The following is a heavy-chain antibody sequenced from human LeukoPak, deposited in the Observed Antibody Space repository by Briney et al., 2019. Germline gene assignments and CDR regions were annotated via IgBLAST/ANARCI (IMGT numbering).Heavy chain of an antibody. V-gene: IGHV4-61*02. J-gene: IGHJ4*02. CDR3: ARGSRDYGDYIDY. D-gene: IGHD4-17*01. Sequence: SETLSLTCSVSTGSVSSNTSYWTWIRQPAGKGLEWIGRIFIRGNTNYNPSLRSRVTISLDTSKNEFFLRLSSVTAADTAVYYCARGSRDYGDYIDYWGQGTLVTVSS. CDR1: TGSVSSNTSY. CDR2: IFIRGNT.